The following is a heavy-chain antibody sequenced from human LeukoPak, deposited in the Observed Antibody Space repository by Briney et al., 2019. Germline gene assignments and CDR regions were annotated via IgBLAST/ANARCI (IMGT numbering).Heavy chain of an antibody. CDR2: IIPILGIA. V-gene: IGHV1-69*04. Sequence: GASVKVSCKASGGTFSSYAISWVRQAPGQGLEWMGRIIPILGIANYAQKFQGRVTITADKSTSTAYVELRSLRSDDTAVYYCAMIPYCTTATCYYFDYWGQGTLVTVSS. J-gene: IGHJ4*02. D-gene: IGHD2-2*01. CDR1: GGTFSSYA. CDR3: AMIPYCTTATCYYFDY.